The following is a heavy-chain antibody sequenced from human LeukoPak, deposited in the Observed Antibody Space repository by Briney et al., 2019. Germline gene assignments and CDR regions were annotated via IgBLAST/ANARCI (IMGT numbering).Heavy chain of an antibody. V-gene: IGHV1-18*01. CDR2: ISAYNGNT. J-gene: IGHJ4*02. Sequence: ASVKVSCKASGYTFTSYGISWVRQAPGQGLEWMGWISAYNGNTNYAQKLQGRVTMTTDTSTSTAYMELSRLRSDDTAVYYCARDERYDSSGYPFDCWGQGTLVTVSS. CDR3: ARDERYDSSGYPFDC. D-gene: IGHD3-22*01. CDR1: GYTFTSYG.